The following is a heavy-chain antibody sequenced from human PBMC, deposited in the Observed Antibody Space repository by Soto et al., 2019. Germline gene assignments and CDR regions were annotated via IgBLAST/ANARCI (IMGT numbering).Heavy chain of an antibody. CDR1: GGSVSSGSYY. CDR3: ARDGRTGTTD. V-gene: IGHV4-61*01. Sequence: NPSETLSLTCTVSGGSVSSGSYYWSWIRQPPGKGLEWIGYIYYSGSTNYNPSLKSRVTISVDTSKNQFSLKLSSVTAADTAVYYCARDGRTGTTDWGQGTLVTVSS. D-gene: IGHD1-7*01. CDR2: IYYSGST. J-gene: IGHJ4*02.